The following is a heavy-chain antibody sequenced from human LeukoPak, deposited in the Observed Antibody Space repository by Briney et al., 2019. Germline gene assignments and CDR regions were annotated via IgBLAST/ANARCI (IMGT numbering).Heavy chain of an antibody. D-gene: IGHD6-13*01. V-gene: IGHV3-9*01. CDR1: GFTFSSYA. CDR3: AKDLLAAGTGVFDY. J-gene: IGHJ4*02. Sequence: GGSLRLSCAASGFTFSSYAMHWVRQAPGKGLEWVSGITWNSGSIGYADSVKGRFTISRDNAKNSLYLQMNSLRAEDTAVYYCAKDLLAAGTGVFDYWGQGTLVTVSS. CDR2: ITWNSGSI.